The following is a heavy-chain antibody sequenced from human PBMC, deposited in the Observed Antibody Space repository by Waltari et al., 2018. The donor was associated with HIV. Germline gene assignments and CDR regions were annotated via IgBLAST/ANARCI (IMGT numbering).Heavy chain of an antibody. V-gene: IGHV5-51*01. CDR2: ICPGEYGP. D-gene: IGHD2-15*01. CDR1: VYRCISYW. Sequence: EVQLVQSGAQVQKPGESLKISCKVSVYRCISYWNGWLRLMPGKGLEWIGIICPGEYGPVYSQSFQSQGTLSADKANSNAYVQRSSRKGSDSTIDFGVRLRVFVAATRIVDYCDYWGQGTLVTVS. J-gene: IGHJ4*02. CDR3: VRLRVFVAATRIVDYCDY.